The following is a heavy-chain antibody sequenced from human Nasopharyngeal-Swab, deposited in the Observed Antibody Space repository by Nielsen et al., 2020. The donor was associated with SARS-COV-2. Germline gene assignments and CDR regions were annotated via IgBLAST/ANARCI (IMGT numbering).Heavy chain of an antibody. Sequence: SVMVSCKASGFSITYRFLHWMRQAPGQALGWMGWITPFNGNAKYAQKFQGRVSITRDGSRTTASLELSSLRPDDTAMYFCASGQCINGVCNPTDGLDVWGQGTSVTVS. CDR3: ASGQCINGVCNPTDGLDV. V-gene: IGHV1-45*02. CDR1: GFSITYRF. J-gene: IGHJ6*02. CDR2: ITPFNGNA. D-gene: IGHD2-8*01.